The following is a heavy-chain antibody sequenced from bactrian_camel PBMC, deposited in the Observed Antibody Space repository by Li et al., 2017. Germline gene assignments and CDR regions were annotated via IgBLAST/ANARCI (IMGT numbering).Heavy chain of an antibody. D-gene: IGHD6*01. V-gene: IGHV3S1*01. CDR3: ATRFVDYIWYFAY. J-gene: IGHJ6*01. CDR2: IESGGTKT. CDR1: GFTFSDYW. Sequence: HVQLVESGGGLVQPGGSLRLSCAASGFTFSDYWMYWVRQAPGKGLEWVSTIESGGTKTYYADSVKGRFTISRDNAKNTLYLQVNSLQTDDTAMYYCATRFVDYIWYFAYWGQGTQVTVS.